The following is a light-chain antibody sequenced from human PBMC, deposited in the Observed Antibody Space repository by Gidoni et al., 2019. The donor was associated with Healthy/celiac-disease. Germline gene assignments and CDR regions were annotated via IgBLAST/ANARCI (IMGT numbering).Light chain of an antibody. CDR3: QQLNSYRCT. CDR1: QGISSY. J-gene: IGKJ2*02. CDR2: AAS. Sequence: DIQLTQSPSFLSASVGDRVTITCRASQGISSYLAWYQQKPGKAPKLLIYAASTLQSGVPSRFSGSGSGTEFTLTISSLQPEDFATYYCQQLNSYRCTFXXXTKLEIK. V-gene: IGKV1-9*01.